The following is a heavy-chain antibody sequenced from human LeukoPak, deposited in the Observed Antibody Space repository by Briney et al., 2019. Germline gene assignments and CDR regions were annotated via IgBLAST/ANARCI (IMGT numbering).Heavy chain of an antibody. CDR1: GYTFNYYA. D-gene: IGHD4-11*01. CDR3: ARDDFSTYPGLNYFDY. V-gene: IGHV1-3*01. Sequence: ASVNVSCKASGYTFNYYAVHWVRQAPGQRLEWMGWTNVGNDYTESSQKFQDRLTITSDTTATTVYMELSSLRSEDTAVYYCARDDFSTYPGLNYFDYWGQGSLVTVSS. CDR2: TNVGNDYT. J-gene: IGHJ4*02.